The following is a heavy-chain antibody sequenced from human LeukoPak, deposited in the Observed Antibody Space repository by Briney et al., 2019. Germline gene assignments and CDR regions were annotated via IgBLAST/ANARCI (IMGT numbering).Heavy chain of an antibody. CDR3: AKRGVVIRVILVGFHKEAYYFDS. J-gene: IGHJ4*02. D-gene: IGHD3-22*01. CDR1: GFTFRTYP. Sequence: GGSLRLSCAASGFTFRTYPMRWVRQAPGKGLQCVSAISGSDGRTAYADSVKGRFTISRDNSKNTLYLQMNSLRAEDTAVYFCAKRGVVIRVILVGFHKEAYYFDSWGQGALVTVSS. CDR2: ISGSDGRT. V-gene: IGHV3-23*01.